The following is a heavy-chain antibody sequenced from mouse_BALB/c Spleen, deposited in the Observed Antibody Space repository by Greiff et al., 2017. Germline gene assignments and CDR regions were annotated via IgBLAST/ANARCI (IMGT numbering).Heavy chain of an antibody. Sequence: EVKLMESGGGLVQPGGSRKLSCAASGFTFSSFGMHWVRQAPEKGLEWVAYISSGSSTIYYADTVKGRFTISRDNPKNTLFLQMTSLRSEDTAMYYCARGSFAYWGQGTLVTVSA. J-gene: IGHJ3*01. CDR1: GFTFSSFG. V-gene: IGHV5-17*02. CDR3: ARGSFAY. CDR2: ISSGSSTI.